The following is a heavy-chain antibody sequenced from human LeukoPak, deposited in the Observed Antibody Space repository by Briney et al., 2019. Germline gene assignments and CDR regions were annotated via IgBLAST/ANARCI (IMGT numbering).Heavy chain of an antibody. CDR3: ARGSPLRYFDWLCDY. Sequence: SVKVSCKASGGTFSSYAISWVRQAPGQGLEWMGGIIPTFGTANYAQKFQGRVTITADESTSTAYMELSSLRSEDTAVYYCARGSPLRYFDWLCDYWGQGTLVTVSS. D-gene: IGHD3-9*01. CDR1: GGTFSSYA. V-gene: IGHV1-69*13. CDR2: IIPTFGTA. J-gene: IGHJ4*02.